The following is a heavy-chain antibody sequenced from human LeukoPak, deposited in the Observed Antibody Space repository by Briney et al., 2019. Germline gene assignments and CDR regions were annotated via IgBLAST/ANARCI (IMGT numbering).Heavy chain of an antibody. CDR2: IIPIFGTA. D-gene: IGHD2-21*02. Sequence: SVNVSCKASGGTFSSYAISWVRQAPGQGLEWMGGIIPIFGTANYAQKFQGRVTITADESTSTAYMELSSLRSEDTAVYYCARDLWGPYCGGDCYSDWFDPWGQGTLVTVSS. CDR1: GGTFSSYA. CDR3: ARDLWGPYCGGDCYSDWFDP. J-gene: IGHJ5*02. V-gene: IGHV1-69*13.